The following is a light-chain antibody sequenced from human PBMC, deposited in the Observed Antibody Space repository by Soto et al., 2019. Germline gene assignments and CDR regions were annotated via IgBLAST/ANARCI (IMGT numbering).Light chain of an antibody. Sequence: QSVLTQPPSASGSSGQLVTISCTGTSSDVGGYNYVSWYQQHPGKAPKLMIYEVNKRPSGVPDRFSGSKSGNTASPTVSGLQAEDEADYYCSSYAGSTNPNFVFGTGTKVTVL. CDR1: SSDVGGYNY. J-gene: IGLJ1*01. V-gene: IGLV2-8*01. CDR3: SSYAGSTNPNFV. CDR2: EVN.